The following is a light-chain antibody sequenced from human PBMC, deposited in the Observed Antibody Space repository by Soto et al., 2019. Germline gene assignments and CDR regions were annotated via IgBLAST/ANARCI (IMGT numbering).Light chain of an antibody. CDR3: QQYGSSGT. Sequence: EIVLTQSPGTLSLSPGERATLSCRASQSVSGSDLAWYQQKPGQAPTLLIYDQSSRATGIPDRFSGSGSGTDFTLTISRLEPEDFAVYYRQQYGSSGTFGQGTKVDIK. CDR1: QSVSGSD. CDR2: DQS. J-gene: IGKJ1*01. V-gene: IGKV3-20*01.